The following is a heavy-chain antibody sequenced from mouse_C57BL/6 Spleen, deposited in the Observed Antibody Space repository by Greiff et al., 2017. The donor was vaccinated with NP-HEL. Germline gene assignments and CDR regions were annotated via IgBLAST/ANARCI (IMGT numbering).Heavy chain of an antibody. CDR2: IDPSDSET. CDR1: GYTFTSYW. J-gene: IGHJ4*01. V-gene: IGHV1-52*01. Sequence: QVQLKQPGAELVRPGSSVKLSCKASGYTFTSYWMHWVKQRPIQGLEWIGNIDPSDSETHYNQKFKDKATLTVDKSSSPAYMQLSSLTSEDSAVYYCARESSYYAMDYWGQGTSVTVSS. CDR3: ARESSYYAMDY.